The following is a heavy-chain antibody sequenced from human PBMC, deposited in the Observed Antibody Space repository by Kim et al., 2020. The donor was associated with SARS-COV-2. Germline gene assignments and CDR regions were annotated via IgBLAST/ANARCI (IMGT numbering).Heavy chain of an antibody. D-gene: IGHD1-26*01. CDR3: ARGETGINIDY. V-gene: IGHV4-31*03. J-gene: IGHJ4*02. Sequence: SETLSLTCTVSGGSISSGGYYWSWIRQHPGKGLEWIGYIYYSGSTYYNPSLKSRVTISVDTSKNQFSLKLSSVTAADTAVYYCARGETGINIDYWGQGTLVTVSS. CDR2: IYYSGST. CDR1: GGSISSGGYY.